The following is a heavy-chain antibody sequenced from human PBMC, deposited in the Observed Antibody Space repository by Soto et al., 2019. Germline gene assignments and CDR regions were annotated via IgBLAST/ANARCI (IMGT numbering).Heavy chain of an antibody. CDR2: INHSGNT. CDR3: ASQGLPYFDWSPTPLYYMDV. CDR1: GGSFVGYY. D-gene: IGHD3-9*01. J-gene: IGHJ6*03. V-gene: IGHV4-34*01. Sequence: SETLSLTCAVEGGSFVGYYGSWIRQPPGKGLEWIGEINHSGNTNYNPSLKSRVTISIDKSKNQFSLKLSSVTAADTAVYYCASQGLPYFDWSPTPLYYMDVWGKGTTVTVSS.